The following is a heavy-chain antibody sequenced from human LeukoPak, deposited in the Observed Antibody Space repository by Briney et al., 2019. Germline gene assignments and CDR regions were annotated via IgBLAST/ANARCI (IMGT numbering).Heavy chain of an antibody. CDR3: ARVYCSSTSCSSPNDY. J-gene: IGHJ4*02. Sequence: PSGTLSLTCAVYGGSFSGCYWSWVRRPPGKGLEWIGEINHSGSTNYNPSLKSRVTISVDTSKNQFSLKLSSVTAADTAVYYCARVYCSSTSCSSPNDYWGQGTLVTVSS. D-gene: IGHD2-2*01. CDR2: INHSGST. V-gene: IGHV4-34*01. CDR1: GGSFSGCY.